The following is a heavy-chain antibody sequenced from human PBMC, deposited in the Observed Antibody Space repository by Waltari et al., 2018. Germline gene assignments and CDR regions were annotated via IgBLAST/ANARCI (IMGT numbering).Heavy chain of an antibody. CDR3: ARDNLPYCGGDCLPDP. V-gene: IGHV3-74*01. J-gene: IGHJ5*02. CDR2: IKSDGSRT. D-gene: IGHD2-21*02. Sequence: ELQLAESGGGLAQPGGSLRLSGKASGFIFDTSWLHWVRQAPGQGPAWAPCIKSDGSRTSYADSVKGRFTISRDNAKNTLYLQMNSLRAEDTAVYYCARDNLPYCGGDCLPDPWGQGTLVTVSS. CDR1: GFIFDTSW.